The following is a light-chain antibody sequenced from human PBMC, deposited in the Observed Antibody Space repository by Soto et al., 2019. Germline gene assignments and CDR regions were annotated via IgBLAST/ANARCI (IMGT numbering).Light chain of an antibody. CDR1: QSVSSY. J-gene: IGKJ5*01. Sequence: VSSLPPPAWSLSQGEKATLSGRASQSVSSYLAWYQQKPGQAPRLLIYDASNRATGIPARFSGSGSGTDFTLTISSLEPEDFAVYYCQQRSNWPITFGQGTRLEIK. V-gene: IGKV3-11*01. CDR3: QQRSNWPIT. CDR2: DAS.